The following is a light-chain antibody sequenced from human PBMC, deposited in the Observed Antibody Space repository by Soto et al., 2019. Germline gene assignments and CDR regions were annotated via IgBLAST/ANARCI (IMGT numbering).Light chain of an antibody. CDR3: SSYTSSSTL. J-gene: IGLJ2*01. Sequence: QSALTQPASVSGSPGQSITISCTGTSSDVGGYNYVSWYQQHPGKAPKLMIYDVSDRSSGVSNRFSGSKSGNTASLTISGLQAEDEADYYCSSYTSSSTLLGGGTKLTVL. CDR1: SSDVGGYNY. CDR2: DVS. V-gene: IGLV2-14*01.